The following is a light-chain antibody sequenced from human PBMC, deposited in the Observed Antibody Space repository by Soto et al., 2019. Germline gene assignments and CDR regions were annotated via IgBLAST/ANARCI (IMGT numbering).Light chain of an antibody. CDR2: GAS. CDR1: QTINNYY. CDR3: QQYSLPYT. V-gene: IGKV3-20*01. J-gene: IGKJ2*01. Sequence: EIVLTQSPGTLSLSPGDEATLSCRASQTINNYYLAWYQQKPGQAPSLLIYGASSRATGIPDRFSSSGSGTNFTLTINSLESEDFEVYYWQQYSLPYTFGQANKLEIK.